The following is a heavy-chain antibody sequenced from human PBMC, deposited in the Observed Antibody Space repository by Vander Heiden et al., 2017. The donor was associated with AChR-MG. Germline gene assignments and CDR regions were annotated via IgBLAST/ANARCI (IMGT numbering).Heavy chain of an antibody. CDR3: ARDEILTGYHVY. CDR2: ISSSSSYI. Sequence: EVQLVESGGGLVKTGGSLRLSCAASGFPFSSYSMNWVRQAPGKGLEWVSSISSSSSYIYYADSVKGRFTISRDNAKNSLYLQMNSLGAEDTAVYYCARDEILTGYHVYWGQGTLVTVSS. V-gene: IGHV3-21*01. CDR1: GFPFSSYS. D-gene: IGHD3-9*01. J-gene: IGHJ4*02.